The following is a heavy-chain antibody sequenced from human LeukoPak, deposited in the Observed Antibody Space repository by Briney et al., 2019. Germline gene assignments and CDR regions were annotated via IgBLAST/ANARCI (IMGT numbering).Heavy chain of an antibody. CDR3: TQGAGWLIDY. D-gene: IGHD3-16*01. CDR1: GGSISTYY. Sequence: SETLSLTCTVSGGSISTYYWSWIRQPPGKGLEWIGNIYYSGSTIYNPSLKSRVTMSVDTSKNQFSLNLTSVTAADTAVYYCTQGAGWLIDYWGQGILVSVSS. CDR2: IYYSGST. V-gene: IGHV4-59*01. J-gene: IGHJ4*02.